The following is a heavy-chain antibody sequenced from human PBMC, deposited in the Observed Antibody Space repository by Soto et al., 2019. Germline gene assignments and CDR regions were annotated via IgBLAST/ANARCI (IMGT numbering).Heavy chain of an antibody. D-gene: IGHD2-21*02. V-gene: IGHV4-34*01. CDR1: GGSFSGYY. CDR2: INHSGST. CDR3: ARDHLILPAHDFFYGSDV. Sequence: KPSETLSLTCAVYGGSFSGYYWSWIRQPPGKGLEWIGEINHSGSTNYNPSLKSRVTISVDTSKNQFSLKLSSVTAADTAVYYCARDHLILPAHDFFYGSDVWGRGATVTVSS. J-gene: IGHJ6*02.